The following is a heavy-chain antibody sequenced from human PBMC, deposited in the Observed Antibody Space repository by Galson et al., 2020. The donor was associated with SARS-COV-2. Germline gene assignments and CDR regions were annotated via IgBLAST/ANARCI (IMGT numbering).Heavy chain of an antibody. D-gene: IGHD2-15*01. Sequence: ASETLSLTCTVSGGSVSSGGFYWSWIRQHPGKGLEWIGYIYYSGSTYYNPSLRSRVSFSVDRSKNQISLRLNSVTAADTAVYYCARSTQVVVAANPLWVHWGQGTLVTVSS. CDR2: IYYSGST. V-gene: IGHV4-31*03. CDR3: ARSTQVVVAANPLWVH. J-gene: IGHJ4*02. CDR1: GGSVSSGGFY.